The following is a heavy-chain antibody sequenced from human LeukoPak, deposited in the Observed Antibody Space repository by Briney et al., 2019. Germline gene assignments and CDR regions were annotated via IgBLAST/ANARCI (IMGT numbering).Heavy chain of an antibody. CDR3: AKEIWPTVTTPGLTYFDY. CDR2: ISYDGSTK. D-gene: IGHD4-17*01. V-gene: IGHV3-30*04. Sequence: PGRSLRLSCAASGFSFSNYAMHWVRQAPGKGLEWMAVISYDGSTKYYADSVKGRFTISRDNSKNTLYLQMNSLRAEDTAVYYCAKEIWPTVTTPGLTYFDYWGQGALVTVSS. CDR1: GFSFSNYA. J-gene: IGHJ4*02.